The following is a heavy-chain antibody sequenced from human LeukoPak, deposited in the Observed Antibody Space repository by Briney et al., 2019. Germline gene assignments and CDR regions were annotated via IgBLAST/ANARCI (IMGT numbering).Heavy chain of an antibody. V-gene: IGHV4-4*02. J-gene: IGHJ3*02. Sequence: SGTLSLTCAVSGGSISSSNWWSWVRQPPGKGLEWIGEIYHSGSTNYNPSLKSRVTMSVDKSKNQFSLKLSSVTAADTAVYYCARDLGGGGSYFAFDIWGQGTMVTVSS. D-gene: IGHD1-26*01. CDR2: IYHSGST. CDR3: ARDLGGGGSYFAFDI. CDR1: GGSISSSNW.